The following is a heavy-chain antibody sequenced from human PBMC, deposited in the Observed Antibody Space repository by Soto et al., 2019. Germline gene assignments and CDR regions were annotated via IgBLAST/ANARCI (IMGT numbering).Heavy chain of an antibody. CDR2: IIPIFGTA. V-gene: IGHV1-69*01. J-gene: IGHJ6*02. D-gene: IGHD3-3*01. CDR1: GGTFSSYA. CDR3: AREKVLTSFGVVTQGAYYYYGMDV. Sequence: QVQLVQSGAEVKKPGSSVKVSCKASGGTFSSYAISWVRQAPGQGLEWMGGIIPIFGTANYAQKFQGRVTITADESTSTAYMELSSLRSEDTAVYYCAREKVLTSFGVVTQGAYYYYGMDVCGPGTTVTVSS.